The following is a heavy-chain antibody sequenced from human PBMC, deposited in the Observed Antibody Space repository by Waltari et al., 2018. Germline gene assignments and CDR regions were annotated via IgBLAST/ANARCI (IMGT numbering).Heavy chain of an antibody. V-gene: IGHV1-24*01. CDR3: AANPATVTTNWFDP. CDR2: FDPEDGET. J-gene: IGHJ5*02. D-gene: IGHD4-17*01. Sequence: QVQLVQSGAEVKKPGASVTVSCKVSGYTLTEFSMPWVRQAPGKGLEWMGGFDPEDGETIYAQKFQGRVTMTEDTSTDTAYMELSSLRSEDTAVYYCAANPATVTTNWFDPWGQGTLVTVSS. CDR1: GYTLTEFS.